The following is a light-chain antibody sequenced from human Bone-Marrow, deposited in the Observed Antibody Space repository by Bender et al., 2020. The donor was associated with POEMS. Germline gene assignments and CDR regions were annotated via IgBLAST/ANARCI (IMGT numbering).Light chain of an antibody. CDR2: EVS. V-gene: IGLV2-8*01. CDR1: SSDVGGYNY. CDR3: SSYTSSSTLEV. Sequence: QSALTQPPSASGSPGQSVTISCTGTSSDVGGYNYVSWYQQHPGKAPKLMIYEVSKRPSGVPDRFSGSKSGNTASLTISGLQAGDEADYYCSSYTSSSTLEVFGGGTKLTVL. J-gene: IGLJ3*02.